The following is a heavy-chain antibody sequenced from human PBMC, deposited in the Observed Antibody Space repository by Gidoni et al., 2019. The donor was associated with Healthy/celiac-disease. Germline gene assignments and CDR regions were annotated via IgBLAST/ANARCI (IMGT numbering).Heavy chain of an antibody. J-gene: IGHJ3*02. Sequence: SRVTISVDTSKNQFSLKLSSVTAADTAVYYCARRSTVAGRGAFDIWGQGTMVTVSS. V-gene: IGHV4-34*01. CDR3: ARRSTVAGRGAFDI. D-gene: IGHD6-19*01.